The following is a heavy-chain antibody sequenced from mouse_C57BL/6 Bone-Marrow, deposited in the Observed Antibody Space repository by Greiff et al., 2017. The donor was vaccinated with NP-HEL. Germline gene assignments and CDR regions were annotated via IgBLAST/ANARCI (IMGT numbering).Heavy chain of an antibody. CDR1: GYTFTSYW. V-gene: IGHV1-69*01. J-gene: IGHJ1*03. CDR2: IDPSDSYT. D-gene: IGHD2-2*01. Sequence: VQLQQPGAELVMPGASVKLSCKASGYTFTSYWMHWVKQRPGQGLEWIGEIDPSDSYTNYNQKFKGKSTLTVDKSSSTAYMQLSSLTSEDSAVYYCAKERQEVTWYFDVWGTGTTVTVSS. CDR3: AKERQEVTWYFDV.